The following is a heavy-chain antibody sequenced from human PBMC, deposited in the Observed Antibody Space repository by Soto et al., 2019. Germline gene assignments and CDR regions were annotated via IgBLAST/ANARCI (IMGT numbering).Heavy chain of an antibody. D-gene: IGHD4-17*01. CDR1: GFTFSSYW. Sequence: EVQLVESGGGLVQPGGSLRLSCAASGFTFSSYWMHWVRQAPGKGLVWVSRIKSDGSDTSYADSVKGRFTISRDNAKNTLYLQMSSLTAEDTSVYDCVRVAYGDLGVCGQGTLVTVSS. CDR3: VRVAYGDLGV. CDR2: IKSDGSDT. J-gene: IGHJ4*02. V-gene: IGHV3-74*01.